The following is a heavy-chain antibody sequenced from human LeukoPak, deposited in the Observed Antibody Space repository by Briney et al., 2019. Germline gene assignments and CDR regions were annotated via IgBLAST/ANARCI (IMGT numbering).Heavy chain of an antibody. D-gene: IGHD6-6*01. V-gene: IGHV3-15*01. CDR1: GFPFSKAW. CDR2: FKSKTDGGAT. CDR3: TSDRGIAARPLFDL. J-gene: IGHJ4*02. Sequence: GGSLRLSCAGSGFPFSKAWMSWVRQAPGEGLEWLGRFKSKTDGGATDYAAPVKGRFSLSRDDSKNTLYLQMNSLKIEDTAVYYCTSDRGIAARPLFDLWGQGTLVTVSS.